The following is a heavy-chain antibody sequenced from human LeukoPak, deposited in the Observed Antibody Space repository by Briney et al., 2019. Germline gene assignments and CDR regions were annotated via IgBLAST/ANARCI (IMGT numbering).Heavy chain of an antibody. J-gene: IGHJ4*02. CDR2: IYYSGST. V-gene: IGHV4-30-4*02. CDR1: GGSISSGDYY. Sequence: SETLSLTCTVSGGSISSGDYYWSWIRQPPGKGLEWIGYIYYSGSTYYNPSLKSRVTISVDTSKNQFSLKLSSVTAADTAVYYCARLRPGRYSSGYYGWYFDYWGQGTLVTVSS. CDR3: ARLRPGRYSSGYYGWYFDY. D-gene: IGHD3-22*01.